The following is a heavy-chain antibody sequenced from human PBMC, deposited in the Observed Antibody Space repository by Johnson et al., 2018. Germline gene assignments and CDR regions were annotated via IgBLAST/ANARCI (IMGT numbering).Heavy chain of an antibody. CDR2: ISWDGGST. CDR1: GFTFDDYT. Sequence: VQLVESGGVVVQPGGSLRLSCAASGFTFDDYTMHWVRQAPGKGLEWVSLISWDGGSTYYADSVKGRFTISRDNSKNSLYVQMNSLRPEDTALYYCAKDLDREGAMDVWGQGTTVTVS. D-gene: IGHD5-24*01. J-gene: IGHJ6*02. CDR3: AKDLDREGAMDV. V-gene: IGHV3-43*01.